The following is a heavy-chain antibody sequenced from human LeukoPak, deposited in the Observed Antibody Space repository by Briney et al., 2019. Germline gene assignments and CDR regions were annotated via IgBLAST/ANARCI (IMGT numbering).Heavy chain of an antibody. D-gene: IGHD5-18*01. CDR1: GFTVSSNY. CDR2: IYTGGST. V-gene: IGHV3-53*01. J-gene: IGHJ4*02. CDR3: TRGYSYGYTHWHFDY. Sequence: GGSLRLSCAASGFTVSSNYMSWVRQAPGKGLEWASVIYTGGSTYYADSVKGRFTISRDNSKNTLLLQMNSLRAEDTAVYYCTRGYSYGYTHWHFDYWGQGTLVTVSS.